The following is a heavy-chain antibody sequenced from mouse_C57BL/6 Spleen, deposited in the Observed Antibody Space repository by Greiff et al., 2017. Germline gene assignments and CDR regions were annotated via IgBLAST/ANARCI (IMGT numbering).Heavy chain of an antibody. Sequence: QVQLQQSGAELMKPGASVKLSCKATGYTFTGYWIEWVKQRPGHGLEWIGEILPGSGSTNSNEKFKGKATFTAATYSNTAYMQLSSLKTEDSAIYYCALIRGYEYPFAYWGQGTLVTVSA. D-gene: IGHD2-4*01. CDR1: GYTFTGYW. J-gene: IGHJ3*01. V-gene: IGHV1-9*01. CDR2: ILPGSGST. CDR3: ALIRGYEYPFAY.